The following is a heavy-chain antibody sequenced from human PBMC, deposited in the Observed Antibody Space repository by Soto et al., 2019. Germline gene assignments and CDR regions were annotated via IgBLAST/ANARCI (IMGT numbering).Heavy chain of an antibody. V-gene: IGHV1-8*01. CDR1: GYSFTRHD. CDR3: ARGAYNDYSHWFDP. D-gene: IGHD4-4*01. J-gene: IGHJ5*02. CDR2: MNPNSGNA. Sequence: QVQLVQSGAEVRKPGASVRVSCKATGYSFTRHDITWLRQAAGQGLEWMGWMNPNSGNAVYAQKFQGRVTMTRNTSITPAYIEVTSLKSEDTAVYFCARGAYNDYSHWFDPWGQGTLVTVSS.